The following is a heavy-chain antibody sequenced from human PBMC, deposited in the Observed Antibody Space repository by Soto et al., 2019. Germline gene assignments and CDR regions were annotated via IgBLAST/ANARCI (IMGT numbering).Heavy chain of an antibody. D-gene: IGHD3-10*01. CDR3: ARGWRDYYGSGSYPETYYFDY. V-gene: IGHV4-34*01. CDR1: GGSFSGYY. Sequence: QVQLQQWGAGLLKPSETLSLTCAVYGGSFSGYYWSWIRQPPGKGLEWIGEINHSGSTNYNPSLKSRVTKSVDTSKNQFSLKLSSVTAAHTAVYYCARGWRDYYGSGSYPETYYFDYWGQGTLVTVSS. J-gene: IGHJ4*02. CDR2: INHSGST.